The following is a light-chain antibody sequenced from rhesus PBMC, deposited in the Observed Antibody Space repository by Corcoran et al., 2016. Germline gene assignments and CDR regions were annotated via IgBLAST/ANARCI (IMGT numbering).Light chain of an antibody. Sequence: DIQMTQSPSSLSASVGDRVTITCQVSQGISSWLAWYQQKPGKAPKLLVYAASSLQSGVPSRVSGCGSGTVFTLTVSSLQPEDFATYYCQQHNTYPWTFGQGTKVEIK. V-gene: IGKV1-33*02. CDR3: QQHNTYPWT. CDR1: QGISSW. CDR2: AAS. J-gene: IGKJ1*01.